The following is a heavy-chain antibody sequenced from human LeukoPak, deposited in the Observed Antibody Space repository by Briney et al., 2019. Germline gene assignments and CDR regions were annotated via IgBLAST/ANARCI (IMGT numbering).Heavy chain of an antibody. D-gene: IGHD6-19*01. CDR3: ARGKRIAVAAYFDY. V-gene: IGHV3-23*01. Sequence: GGSLRLSCAASGFTFSSYAMSWVRQAPGKGLEWVSAISGSGGSTYYADSVKGRFTISRDNSKNTLYLQMNSLRAEDTAVYYCARGKRIAVAAYFDYWGQGTLVTVSS. J-gene: IGHJ4*02. CDR2: ISGSGGST. CDR1: GFTFSSYA.